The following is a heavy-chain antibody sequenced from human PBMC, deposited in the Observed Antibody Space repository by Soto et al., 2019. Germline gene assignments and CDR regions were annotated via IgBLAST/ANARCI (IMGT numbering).Heavy chain of an antibody. CDR1: GGTFSSYT. J-gene: IGHJ5*02. Sequence: APVKVSCKASGGTFSSYTISWVRQAPGQGLEWMGRIIPILGIANYAQKFQGRVTITADKSTSTAYMELSSLRSEDTAVYYCARGSGTTNPFDPWGQGTLVTVSS. CDR3: ARGSGTTNPFDP. V-gene: IGHV1-69*02. CDR2: IIPILGIA. D-gene: IGHD1-1*01.